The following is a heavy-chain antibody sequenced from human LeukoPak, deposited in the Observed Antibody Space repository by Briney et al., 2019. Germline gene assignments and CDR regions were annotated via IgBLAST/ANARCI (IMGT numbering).Heavy chain of an antibody. CDR2: ISSSSTYI. V-gene: IGHV3-21*01. CDR1: GFTFSNYG. J-gene: IGHJ4*02. D-gene: IGHD6-6*01. Sequence: PGGSLRLSCAASGFTFSNYGMNWVRQAPGKGLEWVSSISSSSTYIYYADSVKGRFTISRDNAKNSLYLQMNSLRAEDTAVYYCARAIKSSSSFWGQGTLVTVSS. CDR3: ARAIKSSSSF.